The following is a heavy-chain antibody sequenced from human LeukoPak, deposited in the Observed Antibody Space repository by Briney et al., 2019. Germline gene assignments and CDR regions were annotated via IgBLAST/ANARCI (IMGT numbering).Heavy chain of an antibody. CDR3: ARRYPRPSGGNSGPFGY. V-gene: IGHV4-59*08. Sequence: SETLSLTCTVSGGSISGYYWSWIRQPPGKGLEWIGYIYYSGSTNYNPSLKSRVTISVDTSKNQFSLKLSSVTAADTAVYYCARRYPRPSGGNSGPFGYWGQGTLVTVSS. D-gene: IGHD4-23*01. CDR2: IYYSGST. J-gene: IGHJ4*02. CDR1: GGSISGYY.